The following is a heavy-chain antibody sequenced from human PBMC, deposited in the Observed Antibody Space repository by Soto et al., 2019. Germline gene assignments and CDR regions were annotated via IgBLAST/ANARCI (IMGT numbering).Heavy chain of an antibody. J-gene: IGHJ4*02. Sequence: EVQLVQSGAEVKKPGESLTLSCAGSGYDFSTYWISWVRHLPGKGLEWMGRIDTDDSYTNYSPSFQGHVSFSTDKSISTAYLLWNNLKTSDTVIYFCARGSSGSFDFWGQGTLVTVSS. CDR3: ARGSSGSFDF. CDR2: IDTDDSYT. D-gene: IGHD6-19*01. CDR1: GYDFSTYW. V-gene: IGHV5-10-1*03.